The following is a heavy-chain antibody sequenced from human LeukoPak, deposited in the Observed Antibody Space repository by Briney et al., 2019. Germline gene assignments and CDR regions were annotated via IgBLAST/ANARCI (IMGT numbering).Heavy chain of an antibody. CDR2: IIPIFGTA. J-gene: IGHJ6*02. CDR3: ARSGGYYVYYGMDV. D-gene: IGHD3-22*01. Sequence: GASVKVSCKDSGGTFSSYAISWVRQAPGQGLEWMGGIIPIFGTANYAQKFQGRVTITADESTSTAYMELSSLRSEDTAVYYCARSGGYYVYYGMDVWGQGTTVTVSS. CDR1: GGTFSSYA. V-gene: IGHV1-69*13.